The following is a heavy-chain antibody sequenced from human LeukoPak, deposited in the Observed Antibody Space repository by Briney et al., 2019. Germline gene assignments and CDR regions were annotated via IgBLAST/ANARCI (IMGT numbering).Heavy chain of an antibody. J-gene: IGHJ4*02. CDR2: IYYSGST. D-gene: IGHD3-22*01. CDR3: ARQHDSYFDY. V-gene: IGHV4-39*01. Sequence: SETLSLTCTVSGGSISSSSYYWGWIRQPPGKGLEWIGSIYYSGSTYYNPSLKSRVTISVDTSKNQFSLKLSSVTAADTAVYYCARQHDSYFDYWGQGTLVTVSS. CDR1: GGSISSSSYY.